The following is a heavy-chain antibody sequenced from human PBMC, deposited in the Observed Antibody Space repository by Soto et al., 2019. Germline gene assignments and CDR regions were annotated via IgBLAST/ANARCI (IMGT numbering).Heavy chain of an antibody. CDR3: ARVGTGSSSSNYFDY. CDR1: GYTFTSYG. CDR2: ISAYNGNT. V-gene: IGHV1-18*01. D-gene: IGHD6-6*01. J-gene: IGHJ4*02. Sequence: ASVKVSCKASGYTFTSYGISWVRQAPGQGLEWMGWISAYNGNTNYAQKLQGRVTMTTDTSTSTAYMELRSLRSDDTAVYHCARVGTGSSSSNYFDYWGQGTLVTVS.